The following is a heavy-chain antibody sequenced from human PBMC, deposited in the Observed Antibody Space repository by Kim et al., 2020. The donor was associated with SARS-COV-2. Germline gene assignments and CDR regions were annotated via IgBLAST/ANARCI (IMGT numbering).Heavy chain of an antibody. D-gene: IGHD3-22*01. CDR3: ARDRKNYYDSMANWFDP. Sequence: VKGRFTISRDNAKNSLYLQMNSLRAEDTAVYYCARDRKNYYDSMANWFDPWGQGTLVTVSS. J-gene: IGHJ5*02. V-gene: IGHV3-11*05.